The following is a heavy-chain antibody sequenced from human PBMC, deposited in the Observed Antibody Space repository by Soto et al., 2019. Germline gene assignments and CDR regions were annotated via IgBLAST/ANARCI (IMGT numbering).Heavy chain of an antibody. CDR3: ARVNPACSGGSYYYTYFWSDP. Sequence: SETLYLTCTVSGGSISTYFWSWIRQPPGKGLEWIGNLYYSGTTDYNPSLNSRVTLSVNASKNQFSLRLSSVTAADTAVYYFARVNPACSGGSYYYTYFWSDPWGQGTPVSVYS. V-gene: IGHV4-59*01. CDR1: GGSISTYF. J-gene: IGHJ5*02. CDR2: LYYSGTT. D-gene: IGHD2-15*01.